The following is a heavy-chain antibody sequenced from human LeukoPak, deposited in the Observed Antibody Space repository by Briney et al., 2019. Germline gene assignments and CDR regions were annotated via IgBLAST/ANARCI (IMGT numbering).Heavy chain of an antibody. V-gene: IGHV3-7*01. Sequence: ETLSLTCAVYGGSFSGCYWSWVRQAPGKGLEWVANIKQDGSKKYYVDSVKGRFTISRDNAKNSLYLQMNSLRAEDTAVYYCAKRRGLELTYYYHMDVWGKGTTVTVSS. CDR3: AKRRGLELTYYYHMDV. CDR1: GGSFSGCY. D-gene: IGHD1-7*01. J-gene: IGHJ6*03. CDR2: IKQDGSKK.